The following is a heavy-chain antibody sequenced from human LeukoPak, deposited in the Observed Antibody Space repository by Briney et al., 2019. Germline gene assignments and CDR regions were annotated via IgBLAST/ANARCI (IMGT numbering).Heavy chain of an antibody. CDR3: TTDPIAAVGY. D-gene: IGHD6-13*01. CDR2: INSKSDGGTT. CDR1: RLTFNDAC. V-gene: IGHV3-15*01. Sequence: PGGSLRLSCAASRLTFNDACVSWVRQAPGKGLEWVGRINSKSDGGTTDYAAPVKGRFTISRDDSKNAIYLQMSSLKTEDTAVYYCTTDPIAAVGYWGQGTLVTVSS. J-gene: IGHJ4*02.